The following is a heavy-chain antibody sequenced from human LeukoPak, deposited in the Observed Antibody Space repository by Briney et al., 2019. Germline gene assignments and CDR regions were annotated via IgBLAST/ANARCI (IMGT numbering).Heavy chain of an antibody. Sequence: PGGSLRLSCAASGFTFSSYAMSWVRQAPGKGLEWVSVIYSGGSTYYADSVKGRFTISRDNSKNTLYLQMNSLRAEDTAVYYCAREAYNWNPFDYWGQGTLVTVSS. V-gene: IGHV3-66*01. CDR1: GFTFSSYA. J-gene: IGHJ4*02. CDR2: IYSGGST. D-gene: IGHD1-20*01. CDR3: AREAYNWNPFDY.